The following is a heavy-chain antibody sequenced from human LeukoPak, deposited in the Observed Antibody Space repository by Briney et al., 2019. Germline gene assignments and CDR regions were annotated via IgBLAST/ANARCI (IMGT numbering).Heavy chain of an antibody. CDR1: VYTFTGYY. J-gene: IGHJ4*02. V-gene: IGHV1-2*02. Sequence: ASVKVSCKGSVYTFTGYYMHWVRQAPGQGLEWMGWINPNSGGTNYAQKFQGRVTMTRDTSISTAYMELSRLRSDDTAVYYCASLSLGGFGELLLWGQGTLVTVSS. CDR3: ASLSLGGFGELLL. D-gene: IGHD3-10*01. CDR2: INPNSGGT.